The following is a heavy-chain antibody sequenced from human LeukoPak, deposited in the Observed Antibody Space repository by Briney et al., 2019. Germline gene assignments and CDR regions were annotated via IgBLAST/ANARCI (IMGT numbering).Heavy chain of an antibody. CDR3: AQENYSAGSAYCDN. CDR1: GFTFSSYV. D-gene: IGHD3-22*01. J-gene: IGHJ4*02. CDR2: ISSDGTNK. V-gene: IGHV3-30*18. Sequence: GRSLRLSCASAGFTFSSYVMHWVRQAPSKWLEWVAVISSDGTNKYYADSVKGRFTISRDNSKNTLYLQMNSLRDEDTALFYCAQENYSAGSAYCDNWGQGTLVTVSS.